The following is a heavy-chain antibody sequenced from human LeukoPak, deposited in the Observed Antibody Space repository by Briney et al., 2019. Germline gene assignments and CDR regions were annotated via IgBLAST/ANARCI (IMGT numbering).Heavy chain of an antibody. CDR1: GDSFNYYF. V-gene: IGHV4-59*08. J-gene: IGHJ3*02. CDR2: IYYSGGT. Sequence: SETLSLTCTVSGDSFNYYFYSWIRQPPGKGLEWIGHIYYSGGTNYNPSFKSRVFMSVDPSKSQLALNLRSVTAADTAVYYCARSPLWFGELSIWGQGTMVTVSS. D-gene: IGHD3-10*01. CDR3: ARSPLWFGELSI.